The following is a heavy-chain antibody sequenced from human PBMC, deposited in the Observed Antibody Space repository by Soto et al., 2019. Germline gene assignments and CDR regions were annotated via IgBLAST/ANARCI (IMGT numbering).Heavy chain of an antibody. CDR2: ISYDGSNK. D-gene: IGHD3-10*01. V-gene: IGHV3-30*18. CDR3: AKSSRFGELLIDY. CDR1: GFTFSSYG. J-gene: IGHJ4*02. Sequence: PGGSLRLSCTASGFTFSSYGMHWVRQAPGKGLEWVAVISYDGSNKYYADSVKGRFTISRDNSKNTLYLQMNSLRAEDTAVYYCAKSSRFGELLIDYWGQGTLVTVSS.